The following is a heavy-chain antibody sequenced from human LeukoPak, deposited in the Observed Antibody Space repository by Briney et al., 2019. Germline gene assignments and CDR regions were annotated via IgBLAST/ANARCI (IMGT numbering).Heavy chain of an antibody. V-gene: IGHV1-69*13. J-gene: IGHJ6*03. Sequence: RASVKVSCKASGGTFSSYAISWVRQAPGQGLEWMGGIIPIFGTANYAQKFQGRVTITAGESTSTAYMELSSLRSEDTAVYYCARGIVVVPAAPRPVYYYYYMDVWGKGTTVTVSS. CDR3: ARGIVVVPAAPRPVYYYYYMDV. CDR2: IIPIFGTA. D-gene: IGHD2-2*01. CDR1: GGTFSSYA.